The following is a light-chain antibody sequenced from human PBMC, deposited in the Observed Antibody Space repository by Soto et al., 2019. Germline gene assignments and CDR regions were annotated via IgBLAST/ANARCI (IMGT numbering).Light chain of an antibody. Sequence: QSALTQPASLSGSPGQSITISCTGTSSDIGAYDYVSWFQQHPGKAPKLMISDDNNRPSGVPDRFSGSRSGTSASLAITGLQAEDEADYYCQSYDSSLSAYVFGTGTKVTVL. CDR3: QSYDSSLSAYV. CDR1: SSDIGAYDY. J-gene: IGLJ1*01. V-gene: IGLV2-14*03. CDR2: DDN.